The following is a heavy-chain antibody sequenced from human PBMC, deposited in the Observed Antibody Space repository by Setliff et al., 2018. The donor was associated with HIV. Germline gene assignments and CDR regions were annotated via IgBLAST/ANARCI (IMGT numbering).Heavy chain of an antibody. Sequence: KASETLSLTCAVYGGPSSGYWSWVRQSPGKGLEWIGEISHSGSTNYNLSLKSRAAISADTSKKQFSLKLTSVTAAATGIYYCVASSSWSCRLNYWGQGTQVTVSS. CDR2: ISHSGST. J-gene: IGHJ4*02. CDR3: VASSSWSCRLNY. V-gene: IGHV4-34*01. CDR1: GGPSSGY. D-gene: IGHD6-13*01.